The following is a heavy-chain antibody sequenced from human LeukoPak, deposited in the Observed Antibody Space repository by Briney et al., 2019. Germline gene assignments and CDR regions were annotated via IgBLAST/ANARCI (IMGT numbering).Heavy chain of an antibody. CDR3: ARAPNSSDYSAGYWYFDL. Sequence: PGGSLRLSCAASGFTFSSYAMSWVRQAPGKGLEWVSVFYSGGSTFYADFVKGRFTIARDNSKNTMYLQMNNLRAEDTAVYSCARAPNSSDYSAGYWYFDLWGRGTLVTVSS. D-gene: IGHD3-22*01. CDR2: FYSGGST. V-gene: IGHV3-23*03. CDR1: GFTFSSYA. J-gene: IGHJ2*01.